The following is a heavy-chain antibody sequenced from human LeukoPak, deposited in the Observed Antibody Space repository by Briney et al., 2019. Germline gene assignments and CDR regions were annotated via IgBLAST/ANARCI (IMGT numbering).Heavy chain of an antibody. D-gene: IGHD6-13*01. V-gene: IGHV3-53*01. CDR3: AREGVAAAGDPYFDY. Sequence: QPGGSLRLSCAASGFTVSSNYMSWVRQAPGKGLEWVSVIYSGGSTYYADSVKGRFTISRDNSKNTLYLQMNSLRAEDTAVYYCAREGVAAAGDPYFDYWGQGTLVTVSS. CDR1: GFTVSSNY. J-gene: IGHJ4*02. CDR2: IYSGGST.